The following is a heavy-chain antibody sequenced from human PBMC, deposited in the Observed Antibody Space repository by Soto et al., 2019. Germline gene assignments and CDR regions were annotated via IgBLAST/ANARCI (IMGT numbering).Heavy chain of an antibody. CDR2: TIPIFGTP. Sequence: QVQLVQSGAEVKKPGSSVKVSCKASGGTLSIYGSSWVRQAPGQGLEWMGGTIPIFGTPNYAQKFQGRGTITADKSTSTAYMELSSLRSEDTAVYYCASPYTSSFAFDIWGQGTVVTVSS. CDR1: GGTLSIYG. V-gene: IGHV1-69*06. D-gene: IGHD6-6*01. CDR3: ASPYTSSFAFDI. J-gene: IGHJ3*02.